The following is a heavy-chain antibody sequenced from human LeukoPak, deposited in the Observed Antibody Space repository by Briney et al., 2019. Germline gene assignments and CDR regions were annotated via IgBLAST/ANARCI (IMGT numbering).Heavy chain of an antibody. D-gene: IGHD3-22*01. CDR1: GFTFSSYG. CDR2: IRYDGSNK. Sequence: PGGSLRLSCAASGFTFSSYGMHWVRQAPGKGLEWVAFIRYDGSNKYYADSVKGRFTIARDNSKNILFLQMNSLRPEDTAVYYCARDMPDGYYYDSSGPDFWGPGTLVTVSS. J-gene: IGHJ4*02. V-gene: IGHV3-30*02. CDR3: ARDMPDGYYYDSSGPDF.